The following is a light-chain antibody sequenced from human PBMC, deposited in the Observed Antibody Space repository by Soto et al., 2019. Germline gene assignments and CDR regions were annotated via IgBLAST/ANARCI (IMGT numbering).Light chain of an antibody. Sequence: EIVLTQSPGTLSLSPGERATLSCRASQSVSSSYFAWYQQKPGQAPRLLIYGASNRATGIPDRFSGSESGTDFTLTISSLEPEDFAVYYCQQYGSSPITFGQGTRLEI. CDR2: GAS. J-gene: IGKJ5*01. V-gene: IGKV3-20*01. CDR3: QQYGSSPIT. CDR1: QSVSSSY.